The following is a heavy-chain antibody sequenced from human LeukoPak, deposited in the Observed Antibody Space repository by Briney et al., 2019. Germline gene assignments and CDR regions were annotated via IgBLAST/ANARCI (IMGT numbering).Heavy chain of an antibody. CDR3: PRRTYDILTGYYNDYFDY. J-gene: IGHJ4*02. Sequence: GESLKISCEASGFNFNNYWVGWVRQMPGKGLEWVGIIYPSDSAARYSPSFQGQVTISADKSINTAYLQWSSLKASDTAMFYCPRRTYDILTGYYNDYFDYWGQGTLATVSS. D-gene: IGHD3-9*01. CDR2: IYPSDSAA. CDR1: GFNFNNYW. V-gene: IGHV5-51*01.